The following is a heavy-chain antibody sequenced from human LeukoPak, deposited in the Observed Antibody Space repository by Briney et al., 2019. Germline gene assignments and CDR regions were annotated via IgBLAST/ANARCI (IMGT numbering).Heavy chain of an antibody. J-gene: IGHJ3*02. V-gene: IGHV3-64*01. D-gene: IGHD3-22*01. CDR2: ISDNGVGT. Sequence: GGSLRLSCEVSGITFSTSVMHWVRQGPGKGLEYVSGISDNGVGTYYASSVKGRFTISRDNSKNTLYLQMDSLKDEDMAVYYCAREGHSSGYCGAFDIWGPGTMVTVSS. CDR3: AREGHSSGYCGAFDI. CDR1: GITFSTSV.